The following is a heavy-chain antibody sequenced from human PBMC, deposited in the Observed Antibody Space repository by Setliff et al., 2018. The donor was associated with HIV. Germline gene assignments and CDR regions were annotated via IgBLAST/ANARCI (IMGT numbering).Heavy chain of an antibody. Sequence: SETLSLTCTVSGGSISSSSYYWGWIRQPPGKGLEWIGSIYYSGATYYNPSLKSRVTLSVDTSNNQFSLKLSSVTAADTAVYYCARHLRWELPNYFDYWGQGTLVTSPQ. CDR3: ARHLRWELPNYFDY. CDR1: GGSISSSSYY. V-gene: IGHV4-39*01. J-gene: IGHJ4*02. CDR2: IYYSGAT. D-gene: IGHD1-26*01.